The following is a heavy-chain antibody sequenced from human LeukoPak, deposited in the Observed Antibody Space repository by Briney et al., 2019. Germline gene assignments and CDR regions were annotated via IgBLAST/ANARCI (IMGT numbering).Heavy chain of an antibody. CDR1: GGSFSGYY. Sequence: PSETLSLTCAVYGGSFSGYYWSWIRQPPGKGLEWIGEINHSGSTNYNPSLKSRVTISVDTSKNQFSLKLSSVTAADTAMYYCARHCPGTKNWYFDLWGRGTLVTVSS. CDR2: INHSGST. J-gene: IGHJ2*01. D-gene: IGHD1-7*01. V-gene: IGHV4-34*01. CDR3: ARHCPGTKNWYFDL.